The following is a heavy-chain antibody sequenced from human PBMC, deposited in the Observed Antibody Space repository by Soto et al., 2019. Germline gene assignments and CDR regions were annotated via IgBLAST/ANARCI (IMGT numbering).Heavy chain of an antibody. J-gene: IGHJ4*02. D-gene: IGHD6-25*01. Sequence: ASVKVSCKASGYTFTGYYMHWVRQAPGQGLEWMGWINPNSGDTNYAQNFQGRVTMTWDTSISTAYMELSSLRSDDSAVYYCARVTAAAGTWAFWGRGTLVTVSS. CDR3: ARVTAAAGTWAF. CDR1: GYTFTGYY. V-gene: IGHV1-2*02. CDR2: INPNSGDT.